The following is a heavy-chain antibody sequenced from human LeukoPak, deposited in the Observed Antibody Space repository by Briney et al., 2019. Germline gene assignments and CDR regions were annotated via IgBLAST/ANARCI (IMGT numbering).Heavy chain of an antibody. CDR2: ISWNSGSI. CDR1: GFTLDDYA. V-gene: IGHV3-9*01. J-gene: IGHJ4*02. CDR3: AKDIAGSGWYYFDY. D-gene: IGHD6-19*01. Sequence: GGSLRLSCAASGFTLDDYAMHWVRQAPGKGLEWVSGISWNSGSIGYADSVKGRFTISRDNAKNSLYLQMNSLRAEDTALYYCAKDIAGSGWYYFDYWGQGTLVTVSS.